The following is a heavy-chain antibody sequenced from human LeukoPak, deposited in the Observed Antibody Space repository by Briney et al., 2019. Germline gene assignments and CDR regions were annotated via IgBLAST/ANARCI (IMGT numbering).Heavy chain of an antibody. D-gene: IGHD2-15*01. V-gene: IGHV3-23*01. CDR2: IIPSGHTT. Sequence: GGTLRLSCAASGFTFSSHGMNWVRQAPGKGLEWVSGIIPSGHTTYYTDSARGRFIVSRDNSKNTLFLQMNRLRAEDAAVYYCAKDSVSQNGIFDPFDIWGQGALVTVSS. CDR3: AKDSVSQNGIFDPFDI. J-gene: IGHJ3*02. CDR1: GFTFSSHG.